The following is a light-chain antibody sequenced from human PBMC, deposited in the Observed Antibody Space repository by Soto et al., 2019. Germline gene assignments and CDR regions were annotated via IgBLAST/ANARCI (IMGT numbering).Light chain of an antibody. CDR1: QSVSSSY. CDR2: GAS. CDR3: QQYGSSPLLT. J-gene: IGKJ4*01. V-gene: IGKV3-20*01. Sequence: EIVLTQSPGTLSLFPGERATPSCRASQSVSSSYLAWYQQKPGQAPRLLIYGASSRATGIPDRFSGSGSGTDFTLTISRLEPEDFAVYYCQQYGSSPLLTFGGGTKVEIK.